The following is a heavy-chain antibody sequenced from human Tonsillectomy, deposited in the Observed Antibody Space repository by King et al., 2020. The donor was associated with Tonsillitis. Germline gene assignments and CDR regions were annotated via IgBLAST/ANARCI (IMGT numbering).Heavy chain of an antibody. CDR2: IYWDDDE. Sequence: TLKESGPTLVKPTQTLTLTCTLSGVSLSTRGVGVGWIRQPPGKALEWLALIYWDDDERYSPSLKSRLTITKDTSKNQVVLTMTNIDPVDTATYYCAHRLXLXSXXIQXWSQXXXXXXQGTLVTVSS. J-gene: IGHJ4*02. D-gene: IGHD5-18*01. V-gene: IGHV2-5*02. CDR1: GVSLSTRGVG. CDR3: AHRLXLXSXXIQXWSQXXXX.